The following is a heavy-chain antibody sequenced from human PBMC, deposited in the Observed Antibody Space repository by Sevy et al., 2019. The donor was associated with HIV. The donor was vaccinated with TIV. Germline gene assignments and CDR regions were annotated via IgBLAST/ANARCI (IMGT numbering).Heavy chain of an antibody. D-gene: IGHD1-1*01. V-gene: IGHV3-49*04. CDR2: IRNKAYNGTT. Sequence: GGSLRLSCRTSGFIFRDYGVSWVRQAPGRGLEWLGFIRNKAYNGTTDYAASVKGRFTISRDGSKSVAFLHMASLRTEDTGIYFCTRSTTTIYWGRGTLVTVSS. J-gene: IGHJ4*02. CDR3: TRSTTTIY. CDR1: GFIFRDYG.